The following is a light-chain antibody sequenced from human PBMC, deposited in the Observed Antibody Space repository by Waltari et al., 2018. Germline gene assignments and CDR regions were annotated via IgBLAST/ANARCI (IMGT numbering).Light chain of an antibody. Sequence: CRASQSVSSSYLAWYQQKPGQAPRLLIYGASSRATGIPDRFSVSGSGTDFTLTISRLEPEDFVVYYCQQYGSAPWTFGQGTKVEIK. J-gene: IGKJ1*01. V-gene: IGKV3-20*01. CDR1: QSVSSSY. CDR2: GAS. CDR3: QQYGSAPWT.